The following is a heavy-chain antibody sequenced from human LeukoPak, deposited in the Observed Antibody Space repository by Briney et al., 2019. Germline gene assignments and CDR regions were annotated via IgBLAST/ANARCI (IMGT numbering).Heavy chain of an antibody. V-gene: IGHV3-7*01. J-gene: IGHJ4*02. CDR2: IKQDGSEK. CDR3: ARDQPWTFNY. D-gene: IGHD1-14*01. Sequence: PGGSLRLSCAASGFTFSNYWMAWVRQAPGKGLEWVANIKQDGSEKYYVDSVKGRFTISRDNAKNSLYLQMNSLRAEDTAVYYCARDQPWTFNYWGQGTLVTVSS. CDR1: GFTFSNYW.